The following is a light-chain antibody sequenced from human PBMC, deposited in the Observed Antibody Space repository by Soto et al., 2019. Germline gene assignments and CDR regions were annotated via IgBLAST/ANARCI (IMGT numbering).Light chain of an antibody. CDR1: QSVSTRY. V-gene: IGKV3-20*01. Sequence: ESMLTQSPGTLSLSPGERATLSCRASQSVSTRYLAWYQQEPGQAPRLLIYGASIRATGIPDRFSGSGSGRYFTLTISRLEPEDFAVYNCHQFGSSPPAFTFGQGTKLEI. CDR3: HQFGSSPPAFT. CDR2: GAS. J-gene: IGKJ2*01.